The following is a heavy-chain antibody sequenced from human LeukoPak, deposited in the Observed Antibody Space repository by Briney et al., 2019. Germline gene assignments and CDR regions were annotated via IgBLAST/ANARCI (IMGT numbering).Heavy chain of an antibody. Sequence: PGGSLRLSCAASGFTFSSYGMHWVRQAPGKGLEWVAFIRYDGSNKYYADSVKGQFTISRDNSKNTLYLQMNSLRAEDTAVYYCAKLAAAGIAAAGDDALTFDYWGQGTLVTVSS. V-gene: IGHV3-30*02. CDR3: AKLAAAGIAAAGDDALTFDY. CDR1: GFTFSSYG. CDR2: IRYDGSNK. D-gene: IGHD6-13*01. J-gene: IGHJ4*02.